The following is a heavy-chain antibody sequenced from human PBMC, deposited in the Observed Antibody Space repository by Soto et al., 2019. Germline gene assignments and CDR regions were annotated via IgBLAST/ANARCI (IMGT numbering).Heavy chain of an antibody. Sequence: QVPLVESGGGLVKPGGSLRLSCAASGFTYSDYYMSWIRQAPGKGLEWVSYISSSSSYTNYADSVKGRFTISRDNAKKSLYLQMNSLRAEDTAVYYCARETVTARGFDLWGRGTLVTVSS. CDR1: GFTYSDYY. D-gene: IGHD2-21*02. CDR3: ARETVTARGFDL. J-gene: IGHJ2*01. CDR2: ISSSSSYT. V-gene: IGHV3-11*05.